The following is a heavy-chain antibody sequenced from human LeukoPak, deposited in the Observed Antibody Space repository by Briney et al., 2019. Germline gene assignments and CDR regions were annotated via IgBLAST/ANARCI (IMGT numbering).Heavy chain of an antibody. J-gene: IGHJ4*02. D-gene: IGHD5-12*01. Sequence: SETLSLTCNVSGGSISGYFWSWIRQPAGKGLEWIGRIYTSGSTDYNPSLKSRVTMSVDTPKNQISLKVSSVTAADTAVYYCATNAGGHRLAPFDYWGQGTLVTVSP. CDR2: IYTSGST. CDR3: ATNAGGHRLAPFDY. V-gene: IGHV4-4*07. CDR1: GGSISGYF.